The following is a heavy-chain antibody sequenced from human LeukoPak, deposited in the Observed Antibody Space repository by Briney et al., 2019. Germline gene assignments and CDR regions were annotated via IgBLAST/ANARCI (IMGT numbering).Heavy chain of an antibody. J-gene: IGHJ4*02. V-gene: IGHV3-23*01. D-gene: IGHD6-13*01. Sequence: GGSLRLSCTPSGFTFSSYYMAWVRQAPGKGLEWVSSVSGSGDGTYYADSVKGRFSISRDNSKNTLYLQMNRLRAEDTAVYYCVKDEPGSSWYNWGQGTLVTVSS. CDR3: VKDEPGSSWYN. CDR2: VSGSGDGT. CDR1: GFTFSSYY.